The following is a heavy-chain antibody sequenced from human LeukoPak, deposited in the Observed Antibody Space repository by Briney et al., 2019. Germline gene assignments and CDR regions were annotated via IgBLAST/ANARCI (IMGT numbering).Heavy chain of an antibody. CDR3: AKGRDTSGRQNFDF. CDR2: ISASGSGT. J-gene: IGHJ4*02. D-gene: IGHD6-19*01. CDR1: GFTFTSYA. Sequence: PGGSLRLSCEASGFTFTSYAMHWVRQAPGKGLEWVSSISASGSGTFYTDSMNGRFTISRDNAKKTVFLQMKNLRAGDTALYYCAKGRDTSGRQNFDFWGQGTLVSVSS. V-gene: IGHV3-23*01.